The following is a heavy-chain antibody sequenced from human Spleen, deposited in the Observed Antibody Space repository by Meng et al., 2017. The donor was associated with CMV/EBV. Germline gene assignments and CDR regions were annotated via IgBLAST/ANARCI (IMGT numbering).Heavy chain of an antibody. D-gene: IGHD2-2*01. V-gene: IGHV3-30*02. Sequence: GESLKISCAASGFTFRSHGMHWVRQAPGKGLEWVAFIRYDGSNKYYADSVKGRFTISRDNSKNTLYLQMNSLRAEDTAVYYCAKDPSHIVVVPAGYGMDVWGQGTTVTVSS. J-gene: IGHJ6*02. CDR2: IRYDGSNK. CDR3: AKDPSHIVVVPAGYGMDV. CDR1: GFTFRSHG.